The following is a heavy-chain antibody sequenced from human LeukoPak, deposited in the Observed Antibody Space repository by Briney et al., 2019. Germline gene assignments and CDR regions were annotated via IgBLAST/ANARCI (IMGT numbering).Heavy chain of an antibody. J-gene: IGHJ4*02. V-gene: IGHV4-59*01. CDR2: IYYSGST. CDR1: GGSISSYY. CDR3: ARTLSEYSSSSLGY. Sequence: SETLPLTGTVSGGSISSYYRSWIGQPPGKGREWIGYIYYSGSTNYNPSLKSRVTISVDTSKNQFSLKLSSVTAADTAVYYCARTLSEYSSSSLGYWGQGTLVTVSS. D-gene: IGHD6-6*01.